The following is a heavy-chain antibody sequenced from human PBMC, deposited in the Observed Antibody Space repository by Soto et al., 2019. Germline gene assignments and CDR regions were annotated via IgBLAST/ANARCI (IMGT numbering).Heavy chain of an antibody. CDR2: IYDDVST. Sequence: SETLSLTCTVSGGSIRSYYWSWIRQAPGKGLEWIGYIYDDVSTNYNPSLKSRVTISLDTSETQFFLKVNSATTADTAVYYCARGGSSWYGAWFDPWGQGALVTVSS. J-gene: IGHJ5*02. D-gene: IGHD6-13*01. CDR1: GGSIRSYY. V-gene: IGHV4-59*01. CDR3: ARGGSSWYGAWFDP.